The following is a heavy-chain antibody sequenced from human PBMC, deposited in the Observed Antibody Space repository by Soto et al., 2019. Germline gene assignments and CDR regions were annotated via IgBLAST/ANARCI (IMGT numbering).Heavy chain of an antibody. Sequence: PSETLSLTCAVYGGSFSCYYWSWIRQPPGEGLEWIGEINHSGSTNYNPSLKSRVTISVDTSKNQFSLKLSSVTAADTAVYYCARGGRFLEWLPGSGEAYYGMDVWGQGTTVTVSS. CDR1: GGSFSCYY. CDR3: ARGGRFLEWLPGSGEAYYGMDV. D-gene: IGHD3-3*01. V-gene: IGHV4-34*01. J-gene: IGHJ6*02. CDR2: INHSGST.